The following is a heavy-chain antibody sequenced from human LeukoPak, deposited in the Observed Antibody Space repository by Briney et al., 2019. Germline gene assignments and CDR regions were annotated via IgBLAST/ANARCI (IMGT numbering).Heavy chain of an antibody. CDR3: ATGGGFYYGH. D-gene: IGHD3-22*01. J-gene: IGHJ4*02. CDR2: AQGDGRLQ. V-gene: IGHV3-30*02. CDR1: GFSFSTYG. Sequence: GGSLRLSCAASGFSFSTYGMHWVRQAPGKGLEWVAAAQGDGRLQYYADSVKGRFTISKDIPKSTLYVQMNSLRAEDTAVYYCATGGGFYYGHWGQGTLVTVSS.